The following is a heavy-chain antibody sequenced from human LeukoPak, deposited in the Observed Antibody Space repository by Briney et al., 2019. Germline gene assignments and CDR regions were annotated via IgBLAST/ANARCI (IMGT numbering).Heavy chain of an antibody. Sequence: GGSLRLSCAPSGFTFSRHGMHWVRQAPGKGLEWVAIISNDGSRKYYAHSVEGRFTISRDNSKNTLYLQMNSLRAEDTAVYYCARDPSGRSRIAVAGYFDYWGQGTLVTVSS. CDR3: ARDPSGRSRIAVAGYFDY. CDR2: ISNDGSRK. V-gene: IGHV3-30*03. D-gene: IGHD6-19*01. CDR1: GFTFSRHG. J-gene: IGHJ4*02.